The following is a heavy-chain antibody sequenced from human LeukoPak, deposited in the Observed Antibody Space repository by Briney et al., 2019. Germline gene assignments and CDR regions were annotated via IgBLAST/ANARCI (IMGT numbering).Heavy chain of an antibody. Sequence: GGSLRLSCAASGFTFSSYDMHWVRQAPGKGLEWVAFIRYDGSNKYYADSVKGRFTISRDNSKNTLYLQMNSLRAEDTAVYYCAKGFIGYGSGSYYIDSYFDYWGQGTLVTVSS. CDR2: IRYDGSNK. V-gene: IGHV3-30*02. D-gene: IGHD3-10*01. CDR1: GFTFSSYD. CDR3: AKGFIGYGSGSYYIDSYFDY. J-gene: IGHJ4*02.